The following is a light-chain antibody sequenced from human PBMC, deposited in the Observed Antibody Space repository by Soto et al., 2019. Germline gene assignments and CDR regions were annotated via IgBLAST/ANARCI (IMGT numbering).Light chain of an antibody. CDR3: QERSDWIT. Sequence: IVLTQSLNTVSVSPWRRPTLSCWASHRVPTHLAWCGQTPGETARVLIYDASSRAPGIPARFSGRGSGADFTLAISSLEPEDFAVYYCQERSDWITFGEGTRLEI. CDR2: DAS. V-gene: IGKV3-11*01. CDR1: HRVPTH. J-gene: IGKJ5*01.